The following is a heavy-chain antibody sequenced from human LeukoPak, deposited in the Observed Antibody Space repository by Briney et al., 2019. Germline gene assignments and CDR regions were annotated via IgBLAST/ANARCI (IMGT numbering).Heavy chain of an antibody. CDR3: TRINYG. D-gene: IGHD3-16*01. V-gene: IGHV3-7*01. CDR1: GCTFSSYW. CDR2: IKQDGSEK. Sequence: GGSLRLSCAASGCTFSSYWMSWVRQAPGKGLEWVANIKQDGSEKYYVDSVKGRFTISRDNAKNSLYLQMNSLRAEDTAVYYCTRINYGWGQGTLVTVSS. J-gene: IGHJ4*02.